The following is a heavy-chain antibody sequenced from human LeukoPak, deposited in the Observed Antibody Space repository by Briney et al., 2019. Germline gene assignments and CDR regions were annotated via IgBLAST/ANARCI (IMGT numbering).Heavy chain of an antibody. CDR3: ARDVDCSSTSCRDWVGRWFDP. D-gene: IGHD2-2*01. CDR2: ISAYNGNT. J-gene: IGHJ5*02. Sequence: ASVKVSCKASGYTFTSYGISWVRQAPGQGLEWMGWISAYNGNTNYAQKLQGRVTMTTDTSTSTAYMELRSLRSDDTAVYYCARDVDCSSTSCRDWVGRWFDPWGQGTLVTVSS. CDR1: GYTFTSYG. V-gene: IGHV1-18*01.